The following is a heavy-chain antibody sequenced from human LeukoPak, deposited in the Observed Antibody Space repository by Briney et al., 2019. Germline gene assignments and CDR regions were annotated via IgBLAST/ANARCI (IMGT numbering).Heavy chain of an antibody. V-gene: IGHV3-23*01. CDR2: ITGTSTWT. CDR3: ARELVSLGTGYFDL. Sequence: GGSLRLSCEASGFTFGTYGMTWVRQAPGKGLEWVSGITGTSTWTYYADSVRGRFTISRDNSKNTLHLQMNNLTADDTAIYYCARELVSLGTGYFDLWGRGTLVTVSS. D-gene: IGHD7-27*01. CDR1: GFTFGTYG. J-gene: IGHJ2*01.